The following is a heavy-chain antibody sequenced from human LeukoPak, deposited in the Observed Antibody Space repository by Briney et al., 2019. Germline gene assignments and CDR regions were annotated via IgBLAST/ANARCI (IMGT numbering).Heavy chain of an antibody. V-gene: IGHV1-2*02. D-gene: IGHD2-15*01. CDR2: INPNSGGT. J-gene: IGHJ5*02. CDR1: GYTFTGYY. Sequence: ASVKLSCNASGYTFTGYYMHWVRQAPGQGLEWMGWINPNSGGTNYAQKFQGRVTMTRDTSISTAYMELSRLRSDDTAVYYCARGKRCSGGSCYSWWFDPWGQGTLVTVSS. CDR3: ARGKRCSGGSCYSWWFDP.